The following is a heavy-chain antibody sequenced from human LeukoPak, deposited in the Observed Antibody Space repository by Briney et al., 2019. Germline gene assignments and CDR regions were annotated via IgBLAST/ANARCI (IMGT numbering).Heavy chain of an antibody. D-gene: IGHD6-6*01. CDR3: ARKGSSSCFDY. CDR1: GYTFISYQ. V-gene: IGHV1-46*01. Sequence: ASVKVSCKASGYTFISYQMHWVRQAPGQGLEWMGIINPTGGSASHAQKFQGRVTMTRDTSTSTVYMELSSLRSEDTAVYYCARKGSSSCFDYWGQGTLVTVSS. CDR2: INPTGGSA. J-gene: IGHJ4*02.